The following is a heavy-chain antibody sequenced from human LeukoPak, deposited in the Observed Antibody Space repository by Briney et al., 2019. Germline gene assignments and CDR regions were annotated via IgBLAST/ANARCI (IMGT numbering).Heavy chain of an antibody. D-gene: IGHD1-14*01. CDR1: GGSISSSSYY. CDR2: IYYSGST. J-gene: IGHJ4*02. V-gene: IGHV4-39*01. CDR3: DSLTTYFDY. Sequence: PSETLSLTCTVSGGSISSSSYYWGWIRQPPGKGLEWIGSIYYSGSTYYTPSLKSRVAISVDTSKNQFSLKLSSVTAADTAVYYCDSLTTYFDYWGQGTLVTVSS.